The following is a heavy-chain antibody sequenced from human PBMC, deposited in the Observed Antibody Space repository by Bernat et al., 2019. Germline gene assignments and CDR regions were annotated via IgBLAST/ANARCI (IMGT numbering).Heavy chain of an antibody. J-gene: IGHJ4*02. CDR2: IRSKANSYAT. Sequence: EVQLVESGGGLVQPGGSLKLSCAASGFTFSGSAMHWVRQASGKGLEWVCRIRSKANSYATAYAASVKGRFTISRDDSKNTAYLQMNSLKTEDTAVYYCRSSSTSKEADYWGQGTLVTVSS. V-gene: IGHV3-73*02. CDR1: GFTFSGSA. CDR3: RSSSTSKEADY. D-gene: IGHD2-2*01.